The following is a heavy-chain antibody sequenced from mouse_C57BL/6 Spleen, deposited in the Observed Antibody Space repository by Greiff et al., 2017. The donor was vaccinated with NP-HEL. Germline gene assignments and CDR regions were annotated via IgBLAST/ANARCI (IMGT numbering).Heavy chain of an antibody. CDR2: INPNNGGT. D-gene: IGHD2-4*01. CDR1: GYTFTDYY. V-gene: IGHV1-26*01. CDR3: ARNGDYDGTYYAMDY. J-gene: IGHJ4*01. Sequence: EVQLQQSGPELVKPGASVKISCKASGYTFTDYYMNWVKQSHGKSLEWIGDINPNNGGTSYNQKFKGKATLTVDKSSSTAYMELRSLTSEDSAVYYCARNGDYDGTYYAMDYWGQRTSVTVSS.